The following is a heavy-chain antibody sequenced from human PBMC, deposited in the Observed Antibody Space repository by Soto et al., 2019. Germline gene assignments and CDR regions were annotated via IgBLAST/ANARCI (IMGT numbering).Heavy chain of an antibody. CDR1: GGTFSSYA. Sequence: QVQLVQSGAEVKKPGSSVKVSCKASGGTFSSYAITWVRQAPGQGLEWMGGTIPLFGTPNYAQKFQGRVTITADKSTNTVYMELSSLRSEDTAVYYCARTGLYCGGDCYFDYWGQGTLVTVSS. V-gene: IGHV1-69*06. J-gene: IGHJ4*02. CDR3: ARTGLYCGGDCYFDY. D-gene: IGHD2-21*02. CDR2: TIPLFGTP.